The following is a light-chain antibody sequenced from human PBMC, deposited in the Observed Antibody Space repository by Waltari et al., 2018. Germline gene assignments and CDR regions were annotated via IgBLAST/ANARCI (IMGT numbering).Light chain of an antibody. CDR1: SMDACGDNS. J-gene: IGLJ2*01. Sequence: QSALTQPASVPGSPGRSFTISCAGTSMDACGDNSVPWYQEQPGQAPRVIIYDVSDRPSGVSDRFSGSKSGNTASLTISGLQAEDEADYYCSSQSSNDVVLFGGGTKLTVL. CDR2: DVS. V-gene: IGLV2-14*01. CDR3: SSQSSNDVVL.